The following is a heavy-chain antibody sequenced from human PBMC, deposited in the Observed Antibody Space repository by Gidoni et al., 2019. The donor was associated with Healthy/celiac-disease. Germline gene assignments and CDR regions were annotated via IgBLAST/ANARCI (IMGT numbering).Heavy chain of an antibody. CDR3: ARDTWSYYYDSSGYYHY. Sequence: EVQLVASGGGLVQPGGSLRLSCAASGFTCSSYWMSWVRQAPGKGLEWVANIKQDGSEKYYVDSVKGRFTISRDNAKNSLYLQMNSLRAEDTAVYYCARDTWSYYYDSSGYYHYWGQGTLVTVSS. CDR1: GFTCSSYW. CDR2: IKQDGSEK. V-gene: IGHV3-7*05. D-gene: IGHD3-22*01. J-gene: IGHJ4*02.